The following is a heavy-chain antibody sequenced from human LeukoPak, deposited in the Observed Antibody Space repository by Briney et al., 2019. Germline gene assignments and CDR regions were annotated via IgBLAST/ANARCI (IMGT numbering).Heavy chain of an antibody. CDR1: GYTFTAYN. J-gene: IGHJ6*03. CDR3: ARVSVTTFYYYYYMDV. D-gene: IGHD4-11*01. Sequence: GASVKVSCKASGYTFTAYNIYWVRQAPGQGPEWMGWMNPNSGNTGYAQKFQGRVTITRNTSISTAYMELSSLRSEDTAVYYCARVSVTTFYYYYYMDVWGKGTTVTVSS. V-gene: IGHV1-8*03. CDR2: MNPNSGNT.